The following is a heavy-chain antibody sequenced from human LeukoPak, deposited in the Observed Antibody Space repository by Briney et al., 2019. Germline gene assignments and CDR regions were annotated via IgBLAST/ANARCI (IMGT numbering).Heavy chain of an antibody. V-gene: IGHV3-23*01. J-gene: IGHJ4*02. Sequence: GGSLRLSCAASGFTFSSYAMSWVRQAPGKGLEWVSAISGSGGSTYYADSVKGRFTISRDNAKNTLYLQMNSLRAEDTAVYYCANQTYCSSTSCHIGPDYWGQGTLVTVSS. CDR3: ANQTYCSSTSCHIGPDY. CDR1: GFTFSSYA. D-gene: IGHD2-2*02. CDR2: ISGSGGST.